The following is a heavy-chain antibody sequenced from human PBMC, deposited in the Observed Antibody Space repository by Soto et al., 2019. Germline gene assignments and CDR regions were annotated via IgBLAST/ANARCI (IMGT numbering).Heavy chain of an antibody. CDR1: GFTFSSYS. V-gene: IGHV3-21*01. J-gene: IGHJ6*02. D-gene: IGHD2-2*02. CDR3: ARDDCSSTSCYTDYYYYYGMDV. CDR2: ISSSSSYI. Sequence: EVQLVESGGGLVKPGGSLRLSCAASGFTFSSYSMNWVRQAPGKGLEWVSSISSSSSYIYYADSVKVRFTISRDNAKNSLYLQMNSLRAEDTAVYYCARDDCSSTSCYTDYYYYYGMDVWGQGTTVTVSS.